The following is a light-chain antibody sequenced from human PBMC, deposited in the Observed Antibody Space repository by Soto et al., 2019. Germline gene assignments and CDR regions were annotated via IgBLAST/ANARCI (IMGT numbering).Light chain of an antibody. Sequence: DIQMTQSPSTLSAFVGDSVAITCRASQTISNFLAWYQQKPGKAPKLLFYRASNLEGGVPSRFSGGGSGTESTLTINKLQPDESATYDCQQYKSYPWTFGQGSKVEIK. CDR3: QQYKSYPWT. J-gene: IGKJ1*01. CDR1: QTISNF. V-gene: IGKV1-5*03. CDR2: RAS.